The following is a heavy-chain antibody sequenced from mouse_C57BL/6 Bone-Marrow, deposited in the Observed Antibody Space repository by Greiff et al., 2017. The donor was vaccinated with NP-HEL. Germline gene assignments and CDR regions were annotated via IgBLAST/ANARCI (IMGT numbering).Heavy chain of an antibody. Sequence: QVQLQQPGTELVKPGASVKLSCKASGYTFTSYWMHWVKQRPGQGLEWIGNINPSNGGTNYNEKFKSKATMTVDKSSSTAYMQLSSLTSEDSAVYYCARKDYDRGAWFAYWGQGTLVTVSA. CDR1: GYTFTSYW. CDR2: INPSNGGT. D-gene: IGHD2-4*01. CDR3: ARKDYDRGAWFAY. J-gene: IGHJ3*01. V-gene: IGHV1-53*01.